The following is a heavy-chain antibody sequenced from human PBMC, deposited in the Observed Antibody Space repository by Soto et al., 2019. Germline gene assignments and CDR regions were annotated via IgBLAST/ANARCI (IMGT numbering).Heavy chain of an antibody. V-gene: IGHV4-39*07. Sequence: SETLSLTCNASGGSIISGSYFWGWIRQPPGKGLEWIGSLYYSGTTYYNPSLKSRVTISVDTSKNTVYLQMNSLRAEDTAFYYCAKDSISDRETFNFDSWGQGTLVTVSS. D-gene: IGHD1-26*01. CDR3: AKDSISDRETFNFDS. J-gene: IGHJ4*02. CDR1: GGSIISGSYF. CDR2: LYYSGTT.